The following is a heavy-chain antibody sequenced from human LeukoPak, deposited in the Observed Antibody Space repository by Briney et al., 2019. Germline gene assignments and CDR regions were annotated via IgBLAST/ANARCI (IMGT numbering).Heavy chain of an antibody. CDR3: ARLLYYFDSSGSYYAPKAFDI. V-gene: IGHV5-51*01. D-gene: IGHD3-22*01. CDR2: IYPGDSDT. Sequence: GESLKISCKGSGYSFTTYWIGWVRQMPGKGLEWMGIIYPGDSDTRYSPSFQGQVTISVDKSISTAYLQWSSLKASDTAIYYCARLLYYFDSSGSYYAPKAFDIWGQGTMVTVSS. CDR1: GYSFTTYW. J-gene: IGHJ3*02.